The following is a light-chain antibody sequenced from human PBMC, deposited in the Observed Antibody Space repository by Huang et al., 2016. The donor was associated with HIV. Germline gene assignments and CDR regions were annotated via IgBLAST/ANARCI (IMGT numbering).Light chain of an antibody. CDR3: QQYGGLPLT. CDR2: ETS. Sequence: DIQMTQSPSSLSASVGDRVTITCQASQDIYKSLNWYQQKPGKAPKLLIYETSNLETGVPSRFSGSGSETDFTFTISSLQPEDIATYYCQQYGGLPLTFGGGTKVEI. J-gene: IGKJ4*01. V-gene: IGKV1-33*01. CDR1: QDIYKS.